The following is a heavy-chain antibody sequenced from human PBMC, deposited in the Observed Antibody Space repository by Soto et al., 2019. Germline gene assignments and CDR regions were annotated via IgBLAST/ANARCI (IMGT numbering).Heavy chain of an antibody. CDR1: GGSISGFY. V-gene: IGHV4-4*07. CDR3: ARGQQVSTIRGVQGFDY. Sequence: QVQLQESGPGLVKPSETLSLTCTVSGGSISGFYWTWIRQPAGRGLEWIGRIYSSGNTYYNPSLTSRVTMSVDTSKNQFSLKLTSVTAADTAVYYCARGQQVSTIRGVQGFDYWGQGTLVTVSS. J-gene: IGHJ4*02. CDR2: IYSSGNT. D-gene: IGHD3-10*01.